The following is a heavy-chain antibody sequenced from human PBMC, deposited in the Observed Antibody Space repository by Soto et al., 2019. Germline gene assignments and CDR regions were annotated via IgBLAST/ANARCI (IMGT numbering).Heavy chain of an antibody. Sequence: PGGSLRLSCAASGFTFSDYYMSWIRQAPGKGLEWVSYISSSSSYTNYADSVKGRFTISRDNAKNSLYLQMNSLRAEDTAVYYCARGPNRVVTAVTRPPGAFDIWGQGTMVTVSS. CDR1: GFTFSDYY. CDR2: ISSSSSYT. V-gene: IGHV3-11*06. D-gene: IGHD3-22*01. CDR3: ARGPNRVVTAVTRPPGAFDI. J-gene: IGHJ3*02.